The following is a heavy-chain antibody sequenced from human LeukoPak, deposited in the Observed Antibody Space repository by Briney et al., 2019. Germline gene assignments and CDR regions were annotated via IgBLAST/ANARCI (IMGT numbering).Heavy chain of an antibody. CDR1: GFTFSNYA. J-gene: IGHJ6*04. CDR3: AKRVAYDYGMDV. CDR2: ISGSGGGT. Sequence: ASLRLSCAASGFTFSNYAMSWVRQPPGKGLEWVSVISGSGGGTYYTDSVKGRFTISRDNSKNTLYLQMNSLRAEDTAVYYCAKRVAYDYGMDVWGKGTTVTVSS. V-gene: IGHV3-23*01.